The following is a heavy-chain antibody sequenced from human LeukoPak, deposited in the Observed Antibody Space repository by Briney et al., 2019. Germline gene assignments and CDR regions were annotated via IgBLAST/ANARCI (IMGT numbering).Heavy chain of an antibody. CDR1: GYTFTSYG. D-gene: IGHD2-2*01. V-gene: IGHV1-18*01. Sequence: ASVKVSCKASGYTFTSYGISWVRQAPGQGLEWMGWISAYNGNTNYAQKFQGRVTMTRDTSISTAYMELSRLRSDDTAVYYCARDTDIVVVPGGWFDPWGQGTLVTVSS. CDR3: ARDTDIVVVPGGWFDP. CDR2: ISAYNGNT. J-gene: IGHJ5*02.